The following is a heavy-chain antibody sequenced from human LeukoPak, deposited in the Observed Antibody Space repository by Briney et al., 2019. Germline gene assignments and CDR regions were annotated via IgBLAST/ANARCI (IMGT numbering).Heavy chain of an antibody. J-gene: IGHJ4*02. Sequence: GGSLRLSCAASGFSFSTYWMSWVRQAPGKGLEWVANIKEDGSEIYYVDSVKGRFTISRDNAKNSVYLQMNSLRAEDTAVYYCARRYCTPSSCYSDYWGQGALVTVSS. CDR2: IKEDGSEI. CDR3: ARRYCTPSSCYSDY. CDR1: GFSFSTYW. D-gene: IGHD2-8*01. V-gene: IGHV3-7*03.